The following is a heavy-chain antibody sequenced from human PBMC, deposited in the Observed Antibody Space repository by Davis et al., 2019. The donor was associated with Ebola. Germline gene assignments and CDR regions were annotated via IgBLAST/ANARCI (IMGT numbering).Heavy chain of an antibody. J-gene: IGHJ5*02. CDR1: GGTFSSYA. V-gene: IGHV1-69*05. D-gene: IGHD6-19*01. CDR2: IIPIFGTA. Sequence: SVKVSCKASGGTFSSYAISWVRQAPGQGLEWMGGIIPIFGTANYAQKFQGRVTMTTDTSTSTAYMELRSLRSDDTAVYYCARVAVAGTNWFDPWGQGTLVTVSS. CDR3: ARVAVAGTNWFDP.